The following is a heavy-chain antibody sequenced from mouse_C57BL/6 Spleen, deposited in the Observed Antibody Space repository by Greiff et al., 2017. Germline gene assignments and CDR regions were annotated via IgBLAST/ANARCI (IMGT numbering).Heavy chain of an antibody. Sequence: QVQLQQSVPELVKPGASVKISCKASGYAFSSSWMNWVKQRPGKGLEWIGRIYPGDGDTNYNGKFKGKATLTADKSSSTAYMQLSSLTSEDSAVYFCARSETAQDYWGQGTTLTVSS. CDR1: GYAFSSSW. CDR3: ARSETAQDY. CDR2: IYPGDGDT. J-gene: IGHJ2*01. V-gene: IGHV1-82*01. D-gene: IGHD3-2*02.